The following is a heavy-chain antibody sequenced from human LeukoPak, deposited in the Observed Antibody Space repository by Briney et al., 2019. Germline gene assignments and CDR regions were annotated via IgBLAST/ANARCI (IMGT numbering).Heavy chain of an antibody. Sequence: KTSETLSLTCSISGGSFSSSSYFWGWIRQSPGKGPEWIGSIYYSGATYYNPSLKGRVTISEDTSKNQFSLKLTSVTAADTAICYCAATCSLSSCYIRPQWFDPWGQGTQVTVFS. V-gene: IGHV4-39*01. J-gene: IGHJ5*02. CDR3: AATCSLSSCYIRPQWFDP. CDR1: GGSFSSSSYF. CDR2: IYYSGAT. D-gene: IGHD2-2*02.